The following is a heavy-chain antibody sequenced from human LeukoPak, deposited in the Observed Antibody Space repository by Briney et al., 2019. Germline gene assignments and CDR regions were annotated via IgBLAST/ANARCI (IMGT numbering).Heavy chain of an antibody. CDR1: GFVFDDYD. CDR3: AKPSGSGVDY. D-gene: IGHD1-26*01. V-gene: IGHV3-30*02. J-gene: IGHJ4*02. Sequence: GGSLILPCGASGFVFDDYDMHCVRQAPAKELEGVAFIRSDGYHTYYTDSVKGRFIINRENFKNTLYLQMNSLRLEDMAVYYCAKPSGSGVDYGARGTRVSVSS. CDR2: IRSDGYHT.